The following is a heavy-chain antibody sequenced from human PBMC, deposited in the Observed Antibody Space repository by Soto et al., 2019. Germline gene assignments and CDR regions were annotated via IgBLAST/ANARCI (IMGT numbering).Heavy chain of an antibody. J-gene: IGHJ6*02. CDR2: ILPMFGAV. Sequence: QLQLVQSGAEVKKSGSSVKVSCKASGGTSSNFVITWVRQVPGQGLEWLGGILPMFGAVKYAQKFQDRLTITADRSTNTAAMELGSLTSDDTAVYYCARPKRSGYDRGYSYYHTMDVWGHGTTVTVS. CDR1: GGTSSNFV. D-gene: IGHD3-3*01. CDR3: ARPKRSGYDRGYSYYHTMDV. V-gene: IGHV1-69*06.